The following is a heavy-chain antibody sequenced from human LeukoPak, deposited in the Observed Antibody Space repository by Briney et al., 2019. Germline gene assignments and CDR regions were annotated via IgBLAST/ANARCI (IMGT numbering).Heavy chain of an antibody. CDR3: ARVIRYFYGMDV. CDR2: MNPNSGNT. CDR1: GYSFTSFH. V-gene: IGHV1-8*01. J-gene: IGHJ6*02. Sequence: ASVKVSCKASGYSFTSFHINWVRQAAGQGLEWMGWMNPNSGNTGYAQKFQGRVTMTRDTSTNTAYMELSSLRSDDTALYYCARVIRYFYGMDVWGQGTTVTVSS.